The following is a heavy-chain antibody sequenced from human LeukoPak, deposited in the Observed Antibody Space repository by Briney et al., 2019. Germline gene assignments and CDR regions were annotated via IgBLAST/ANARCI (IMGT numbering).Heavy chain of an antibody. V-gene: IGHV4-59*08. J-gene: IGHJ4*02. CDR2: IYYSGST. CDR3: ASWQLGYFDY. Sequence: ETLSLTCTVSGGSISSYYWSWIRQPPGKGLEWIGFIYYSGSTNYSPSLKSRATISVNTSKKNFSLKLSSVTAADSAVYYCASWQLGYFDYWGQGTLVTVSS. D-gene: IGHD6-13*01. CDR1: GGSISSYY.